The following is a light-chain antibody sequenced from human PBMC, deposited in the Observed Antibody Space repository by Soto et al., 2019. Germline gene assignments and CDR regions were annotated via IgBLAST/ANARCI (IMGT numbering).Light chain of an antibody. Sequence: EIVLTQSPGTLSLSPGERATLSCGASQSVTSSYLAWYQQKPGQAPRLLIYGASSRATGIPDRFSGSGSGTDFTLTISRLEPEEFAVYYCQQYGSSPPTFGQGTKVEIK. CDR3: QQYGSSPPT. J-gene: IGKJ1*01. V-gene: IGKV3-20*01. CDR2: GAS. CDR1: QSVTSSY.